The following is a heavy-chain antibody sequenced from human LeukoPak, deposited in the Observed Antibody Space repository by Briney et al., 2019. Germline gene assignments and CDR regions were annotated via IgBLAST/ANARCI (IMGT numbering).Heavy chain of an antibody. V-gene: IGHV1-8*02. Sequence: ASVKVSCKASGYTFTSYDINWVRQATGQGLEWMGWMNPNSGNTGYAQKLQGRVTMTTDTSTSIAYMELRSLRSDDAAVYYCARDNVGIYYDSSGSAFDIWGQGTMVTVSS. D-gene: IGHD3-22*01. CDR1: GYTFTSYD. J-gene: IGHJ3*02. CDR3: ARDNVGIYYDSSGSAFDI. CDR2: MNPNSGNT.